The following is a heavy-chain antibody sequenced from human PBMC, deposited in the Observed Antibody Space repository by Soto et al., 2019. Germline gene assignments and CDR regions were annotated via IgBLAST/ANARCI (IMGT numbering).Heavy chain of an antibody. CDR1: GGTFSSYT. Sequence: QVQLVQSGAEVKKPGSSVKVSCKASGGTFSSYTISWVRQAPGQGLEWMGRIIPILGIANYAQKFQGRVTMTEDKSTSTAYMELSSLRSEDTDVYYCARDSLVPGEIVVVVAATRGAFDIWGQGTMVTVSS. D-gene: IGHD2-15*01. CDR2: IIPILGIA. V-gene: IGHV1-69*08. CDR3: ARDSLVPGEIVVVVAATRGAFDI. J-gene: IGHJ3*02.